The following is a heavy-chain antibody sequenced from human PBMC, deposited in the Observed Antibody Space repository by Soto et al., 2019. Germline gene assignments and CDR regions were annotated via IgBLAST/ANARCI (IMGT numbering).Heavy chain of an antibody. CDR2: INTNTGNP. J-gene: IGHJ6*02. CDR3: ARDLPVPAAFRSPYYYGMDV. CDR1: GYTFTSYA. D-gene: IGHD2-2*01. Sequence: ASVKVSCKASGYTFTSYAMNWVRQAPGQGLEWMGWINTNTGNPTYAQGFTGRFVFSLDTSVSTAYLQICSLKAEDTAVYYCARDLPVPAAFRSPYYYGMDVWGQGTTVTVS. V-gene: IGHV7-4-1*01.